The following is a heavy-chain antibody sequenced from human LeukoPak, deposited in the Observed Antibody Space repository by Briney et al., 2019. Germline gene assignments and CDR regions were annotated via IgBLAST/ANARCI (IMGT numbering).Heavy chain of an antibody. Sequence: PGGSLILSCAASGFTFDDYAMHWVRQAPGKGLEWVSGISWNSGSIAYADSVKGRFTISRDNAKNSLYLQMNSLRHEDTAFYYCAKTGSYDILSHNWLDPWGQGTLVTVSS. J-gene: IGHJ5*02. CDR2: ISWNSGSI. D-gene: IGHD3-9*01. CDR3: AKTGSYDILSHNWLDP. CDR1: GFTFDDYA. V-gene: IGHV3-9*01.